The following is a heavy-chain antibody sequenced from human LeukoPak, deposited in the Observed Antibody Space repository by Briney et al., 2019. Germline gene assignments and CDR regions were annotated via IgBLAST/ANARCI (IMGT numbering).Heavy chain of an antibody. CDR3: ARPGSHYYDSSGYVLT. V-gene: IGHV5-51*01. CDR2: IYPGDSDT. J-gene: IGHJ5*02. CDR1: GYRFSSYW. D-gene: IGHD3-22*01. Sequence: GESLKISCKGSGYRFSSYWIGWVRQMPGKGLEWMGIIYPGDSDTRYSPSFQGQVTISADNSISTAYLQWSSLKASDTAMYYCARPGSHYYDSSGYVLTWGQGTLVTVSS.